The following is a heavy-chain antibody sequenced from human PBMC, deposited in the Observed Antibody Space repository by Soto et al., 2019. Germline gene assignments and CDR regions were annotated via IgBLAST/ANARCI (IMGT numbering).Heavy chain of an antibody. CDR3: ARHSSLWFGGVQAVGDV. Sequence: SETLSLTCTVSGGSISSSSYYWGWIRQPPGKGLEWIGSIYYSGSTYYNPSLKSRVTISVDTSKNQFSLKLSSVTAADTAVYYCARHSSLWFGGVQAVGDVWGKGTTVTVSS. D-gene: IGHD3-10*01. CDR1: GGSISSSSYY. J-gene: IGHJ6*04. V-gene: IGHV4-39*01. CDR2: IYYSGST.